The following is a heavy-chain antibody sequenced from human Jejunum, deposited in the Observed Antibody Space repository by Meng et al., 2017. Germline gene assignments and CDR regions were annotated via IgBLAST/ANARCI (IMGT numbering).Heavy chain of an antibody. D-gene: IGHD3-10*01. CDR1: GFVFGTSI. CDR3: ARDSEGGITEQQLQH. Sequence: GESLKISCAASGFVFGTSIIHWVRQAPGKGLEWVSVIGTDANDVYYAASVKGRFTISRANSKNTVDLQMNNLIVEDTALYYCARDSEGGITEQQLQHWGQGTLVTVSS. CDR2: IGTDANDV. J-gene: IGHJ1*01. V-gene: IGHV3-33*01.